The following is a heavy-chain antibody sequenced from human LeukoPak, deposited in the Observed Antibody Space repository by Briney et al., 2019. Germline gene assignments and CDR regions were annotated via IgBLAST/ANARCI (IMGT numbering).Heavy chain of an antibody. CDR3: ARRSRDGYSSFDY. D-gene: IGHD5-24*01. J-gene: IGHJ4*02. CDR1: GGSVSRGSYY. V-gene: IGHV4-61*02. Sequence: SETLSLTCTVSGGSVSRGSYYWSWIRQPAGKGLEWIGRIYTSGSTNYNPSLKSRVTISVDTSKNQFSLKLSSVTAADTAVYYCARRSRDGYSSFDYWGQGTLVTVSS. CDR2: IYTSGST.